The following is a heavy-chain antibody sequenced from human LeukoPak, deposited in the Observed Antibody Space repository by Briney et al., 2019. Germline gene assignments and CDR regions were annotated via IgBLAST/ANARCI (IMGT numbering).Heavy chain of an antibody. J-gene: IGHJ4*02. CDR1: GLTFSSYS. V-gene: IGHV3-21*01. Sequence: GGSLRLSCAASGLTFSSYSMNWVRQAPGKGLEWVSSISSSGSYIYYADSVKGRFTISRDNAKNSLYLQMNSLRAEDTAVYYCARGGSSWFLDYWGQGTLVTVSS. CDR2: ISSSGSYI. CDR3: ARGGSSWFLDY. D-gene: IGHD6-13*01.